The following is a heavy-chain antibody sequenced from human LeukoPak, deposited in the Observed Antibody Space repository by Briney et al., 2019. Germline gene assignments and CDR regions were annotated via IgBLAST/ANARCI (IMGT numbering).Heavy chain of an antibody. CDR3: ARVSGSGSYYVDY. Sequence: PSETLSLTCTVSGGSISSSSYYWGWIRQPPGKGLEWIGSIYYSGSTYYNPSLKSRVAISVDTSKNQFSLKLSSVTAADTAVYYCARVSGSGSYYVDYWGQGTLVNVSS. CDR2: IYYSGST. D-gene: IGHD3-10*01. CDR1: GGSISSSSYY. J-gene: IGHJ4*02. V-gene: IGHV4-39*07.